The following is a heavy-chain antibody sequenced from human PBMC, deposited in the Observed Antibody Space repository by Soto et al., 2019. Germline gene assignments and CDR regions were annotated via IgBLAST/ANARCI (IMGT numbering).Heavy chain of an antibody. Sequence: GGSLRLSCAASGFTVSSNYMSWVRQAPGKGLEWVSVIYSGGSTYYADSVKGRFTISRHNSKNTLYLQMNSLRAEDTAVYYCARDSPELRGAFDIWGQGTMVTVSS. CDR2: IYSGGST. J-gene: IGHJ3*02. CDR1: GFTVSSNY. CDR3: ARDSPELRGAFDI. D-gene: IGHD1-7*01. V-gene: IGHV3-53*04.